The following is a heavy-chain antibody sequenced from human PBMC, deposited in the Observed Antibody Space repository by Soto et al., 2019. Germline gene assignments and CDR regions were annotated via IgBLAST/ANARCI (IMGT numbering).Heavy chain of an antibody. Sequence: SETLSLTCTVSGGSVSSYYWSWIRQPPGKGLEWIGYIYYSGSTNYNPSLKGRVTISVDTSKHQFSLKLSSVTAADTAVYYCATRAADYDFWSGYYSYYYYMDVWGKGTTVTVSS. CDR2: IYYSGST. CDR3: ATRAADYDFWSGYYSYYYYMDV. D-gene: IGHD3-3*01. J-gene: IGHJ6*03. V-gene: IGHV4-59*08. CDR1: GGSVSSYY.